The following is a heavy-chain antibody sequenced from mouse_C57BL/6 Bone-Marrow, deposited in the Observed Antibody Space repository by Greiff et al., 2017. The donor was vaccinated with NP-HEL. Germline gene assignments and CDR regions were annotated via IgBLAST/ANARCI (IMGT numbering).Heavy chain of an antibody. Sequence: EVQLQQSGPELVKPGASVKMSCKASGYTFTDYNMHWVKQSHGKSLEWIGYINPNNGGTSYNQKFKGKATLTVNKSSSTAYMELRSLTSEDSAVYYCAMYGYDVYFDYWGQGTTLTVSS. V-gene: IGHV1-22*01. CDR2: INPNNGGT. CDR1: GYTFTDYN. J-gene: IGHJ2*01. D-gene: IGHD2-2*01. CDR3: AMYGYDVYFDY.